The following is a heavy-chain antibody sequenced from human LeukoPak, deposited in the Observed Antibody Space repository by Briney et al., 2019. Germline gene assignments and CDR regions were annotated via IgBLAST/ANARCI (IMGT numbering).Heavy chain of an antibody. CDR1: GFIFKTYH. Sequence: GRSLRLSCVASGFIFKTYHMNWVRQAPGKGLEWLSGITSGGSVIYYADSAKGRFTISRDDAMNSVFLQMSGLTVDDTAVYYCARKRLADLGDDTSFGGTPFDSWGQGTLVIVSS. D-gene: IGHD3-16*01. J-gene: IGHJ4*02. V-gene: IGHV3-48*03. CDR3: ARKRLADLGDDTSFGGTPFDS. CDR2: ITSGGSVI.